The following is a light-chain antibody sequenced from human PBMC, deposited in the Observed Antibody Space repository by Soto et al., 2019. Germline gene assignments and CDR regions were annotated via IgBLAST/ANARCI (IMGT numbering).Light chain of an antibody. CDR2: GNR. Sequence: QSVLTQPPSVSGAPGQRVTIPCTGNSSNLGAGYDVHWYQQLPGTAPKLVIYGNRNRPSGVPERCSGSKSGTSASLAITGLQAEDEGDYYCHAYDYSLTASVFGGGTKVTVL. CDR3: HAYDYSLTASV. V-gene: IGLV1-40*01. J-gene: IGLJ3*02. CDR1: SSNLGAGYD.